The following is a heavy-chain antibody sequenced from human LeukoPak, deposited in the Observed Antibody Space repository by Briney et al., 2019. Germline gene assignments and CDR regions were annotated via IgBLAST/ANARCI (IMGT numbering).Heavy chain of an antibody. V-gene: IGHV1-2*02. CDR3: ARDKLGLGELSLYDQ. CDR1: GYTLTGYY. Sequence: GASVKVSCKASGYTLTGYYMHWVRQAPGQGLEWMGWMNPNSGGTKSAQKFQGRVTMTRDTSISTAYMELSRLTSDDTAMYYCARDKLGLGELSLYDQWGQDNLVTVSS. CDR2: MNPNSGGT. J-gene: IGHJ1*01. D-gene: IGHD3-16*02.